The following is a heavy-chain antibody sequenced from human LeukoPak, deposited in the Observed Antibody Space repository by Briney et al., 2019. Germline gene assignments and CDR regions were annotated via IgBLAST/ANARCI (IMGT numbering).Heavy chain of an antibody. V-gene: IGHV4-59*01. CDR1: GGSISSYY. Sequence: SETLSLTCTVSGGSISSYYWIWIRQPPGKGLEWIGYIYYSGSTNYNPSLKSRVTISVDTSKNQFSLKLSSVTAADTAVYYCARDQYYYGMDVWGQGTTVTVSS. CDR2: IYYSGST. J-gene: IGHJ6*02. CDR3: ARDQYYYGMDV.